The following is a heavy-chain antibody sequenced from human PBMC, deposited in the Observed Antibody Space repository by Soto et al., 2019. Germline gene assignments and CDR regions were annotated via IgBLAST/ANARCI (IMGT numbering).Heavy chain of an antibody. J-gene: IGHJ6*02. D-gene: IGHD6-19*01. Sequence: QLQLQESGPGLVKPSETLSLTCTVSGGSISSSSYYWGWIRQPPGKGLEWIGSIYYSGSTYYNPYLKSRVTISVDTSKNQFSLKLSSVTAADTAVYYCARLGGRRSGLSVDPYYGMDVWGQGTTVTVSS. CDR1: GGSISSSSYY. V-gene: IGHV4-39*01. CDR3: ARLGGRRSGLSVDPYYGMDV. CDR2: IYYSGST.